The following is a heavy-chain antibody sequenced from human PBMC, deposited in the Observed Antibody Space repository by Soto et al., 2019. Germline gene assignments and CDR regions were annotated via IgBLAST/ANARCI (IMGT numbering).Heavy chain of an antibody. J-gene: IGHJ5*02. CDR2: VYYTGST. CDR1: GASIRSTDYY. D-gene: IGHD2-21*02. CDR3: VRTASEGGVAPHWFDR. Sequence: PSETLSLTCTVSGASIRSTDYYWSWLRQAPGKGLEWLGYVYYTGSTYYNPSLMSRLTISVDTSKNQFSLKLTSVTAAETAVYYCVRTASEGGVAPHWFDRWGQGTQVTVSS. V-gene: IGHV4-30-4*01.